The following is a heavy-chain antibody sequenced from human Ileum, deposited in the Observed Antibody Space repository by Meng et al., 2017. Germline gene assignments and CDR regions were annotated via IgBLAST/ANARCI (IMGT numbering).Heavy chain of an antibody. Sequence: QVQLQESGPGPVKPSGTLSLTCAVSGGSISSSIWWSWVRQPPEKGLEWIGEIHHSGTTNYSPSLKSRLTISVDKSKNQFSLKLQSVTAADTAVYFCARGVVSGSHYNTYWGQGILVTVSS. CDR3: ARGVVSGSHYNTY. CDR1: GGSISSSIW. D-gene: IGHD3-10*01. J-gene: IGHJ4*02. V-gene: IGHV4-4*02. CDR2: IHHSGTT.